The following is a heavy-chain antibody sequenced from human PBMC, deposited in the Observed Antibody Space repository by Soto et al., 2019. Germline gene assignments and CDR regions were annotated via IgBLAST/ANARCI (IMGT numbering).Heavy chain of an antibody. CDR2: ISDSGTT. D-gene: IGHD1-7*01. CDR3: ARVSASGGPFGTNCFDP. CDR1: GDSISSGGYY. Sequence: LSLTCTVSGDSISSGGYYWSWIRQHPGKALEWIAYISDSGTTYYNPSLKSRVTISVDTSKNQFSLKLNSVTAADTAVYFCARVSASGGPFGTNCFDPWRQRILVTVSS. V-gene: IGHV4-31*03. J-gene: IGHJ5*02.